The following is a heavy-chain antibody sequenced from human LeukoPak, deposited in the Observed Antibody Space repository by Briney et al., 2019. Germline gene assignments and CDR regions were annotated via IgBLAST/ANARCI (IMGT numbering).Heavy chain of an antibody. CDR3: ATYYYDSSGYYYGGNYFDY. Sequence: GASVKVSCKASGYTFTSYDINWVRQATGQGLEWMGWMNPNSGNTGYAQKFQGRVTMTRNTSISTAYMELSSLRSEDTAVYYCATYYYDSSGYYYGGNYFDYWGQGTLVTVSS. D-gene: IGHD3-22*01. J-gene: IGHJ4*02. V-gene: IGHV1-8*01. CDR2: MNPNSGNT. CDR1: GYTFTSYD.